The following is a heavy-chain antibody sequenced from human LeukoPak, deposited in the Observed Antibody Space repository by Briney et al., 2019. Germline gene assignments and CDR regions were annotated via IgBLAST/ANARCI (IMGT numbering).Heavy chain of an antibody. J-gene: IGHJ3*02. CDR1: GGSISSYY. CDR2: IYYNERP. CDR3: ARRGGSPLGAFDI. D-gene: IGHD1-26*01. Sequence: SETLSLTCTVSGGSISSYYWSWIRQPPGKGLECIGYIYYNERPNYNPSLKSRVTISVDTSKNQFSLKLTSVTPADTAVYYCARRGGSPLGAFDIWGQGTMVTVSS. V-gene: IGHV4-59*01.